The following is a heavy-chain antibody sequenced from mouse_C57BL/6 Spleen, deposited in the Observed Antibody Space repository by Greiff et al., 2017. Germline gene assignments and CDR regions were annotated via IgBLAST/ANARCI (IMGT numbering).Heavy chain of an antibody. V-gene: IGHV14-1*01. CDR1: GFNIKDYY. D-gene: IGHD2-3*01. CDR2: IDPEDGDT. Sequence: VQLQQSGAELVRPGASVKLSCTASGFNIKDYYMHWVKQRPEQGLEWIGRIDPEDGDTAYAPKFQGKATMTADTSSNPAYLQLSSLTSEDTAVYYCTSFDGYPHYYAMDYWGQGTSVTVSS. CDR3: TSFDGYPHYYAMDY. J-gene: IGHJ4*01.